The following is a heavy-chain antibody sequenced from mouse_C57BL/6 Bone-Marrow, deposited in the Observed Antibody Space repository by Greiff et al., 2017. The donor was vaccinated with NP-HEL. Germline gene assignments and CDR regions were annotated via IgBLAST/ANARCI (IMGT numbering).Heavy chain of an antibody. D-gene: IGHD2-4*01. CDR1: GYAFTNYL. Sequence: QVQLQQSGAELVRPRTSVKVSCKASGYAFTNYLIEWVKQRPGQGLEWIGVINPGSGGTNYNEKFKGKATLTADKSSSTAYMQLSSLTSEDSAVYFCARGGIYYDYAWFAYWGQGTLVTVSA. CDR2: INPGSGGT. J-gene: IGHJ3*01. CDR3: ARGGIYYDYAWFAY. V-gene: IGHV1-54*01.